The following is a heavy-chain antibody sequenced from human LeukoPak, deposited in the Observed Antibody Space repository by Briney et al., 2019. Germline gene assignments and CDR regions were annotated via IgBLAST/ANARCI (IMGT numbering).Heavy chain of an antibody. J-gene: IGHJ4*02. CDR3: ARDRRPLTYDY. V-gene: IGHV3-33*01. CDR2: IWYDGSNK. Sequence: PGGSLRLSCAASGFTFSSYGMHWVRQAPGKGLEWVAVIWYDGSNKYYADSVKGRFTISRDNSKNTLYLQMNSLRAEDTAVYYCARDRRPLTYDYWGQGTLVTVSS. CDR1: GFTFSSYG.